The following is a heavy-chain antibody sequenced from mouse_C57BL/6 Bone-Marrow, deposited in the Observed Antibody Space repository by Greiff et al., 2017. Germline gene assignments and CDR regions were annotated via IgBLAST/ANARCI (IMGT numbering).Heavy chain of an antibody. D-gene: IGHD2-1*01. CDR1: GYTFTDYY. V-gene: IGHV1-26*01. CDR3: ARKGVYGNPHYFDY. Sequence: VQLQQSGPELVKPGASVKVSCKASGYTFTDYYMNWVKQSHGKSLEWIGDINPNNGGTSYNQKFKGKATLTVDKSSSTAYMELRSLTSEDSAVYYCARKGVYGNPHYFDYWGQGTTLTVSS. CDR2: INPNNGGT. J-gene: IGHJ2*01.